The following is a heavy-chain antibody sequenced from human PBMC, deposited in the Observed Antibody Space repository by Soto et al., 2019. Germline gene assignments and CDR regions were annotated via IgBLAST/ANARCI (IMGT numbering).Heavy chain of an antibody. Sequence: QVQLVESGGGLVKPGGSLRLSCAASGFTFSDYYMSWIRQAPGKGLEWVSYISSSGSTIYYADSVKGRFTISRDNAKNSLYMQMSSLRAEDTAVYYCGRDRGGCSSTSCYEFYYYMDVWGKGTTVTVSS. J-gene: IGHJ6*03. D-gene: IGHD2-2*01. CDR1: GFTFSDYY. CDR2: ISSSGSTI. CDR3: GRDRGGCSSTSCYEFYYYMDV. V-gene: IGHV3-11*01.